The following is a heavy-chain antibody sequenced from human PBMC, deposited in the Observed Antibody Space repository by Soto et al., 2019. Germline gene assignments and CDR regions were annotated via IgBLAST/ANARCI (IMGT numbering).Heavy chain of an antibody. CDR1: GFTFSSYA. CDR3: AKNYFFDS. CDR2: IGVSSDA. Sequence: GGSLRLSCAASGFTFSSYAMSWARQAPGKGLEWVSSIGVSSDAYYADSVKGRFTISRDNSRNTLYLQMNSLKAEDTALYYCAKNYFFDSWGQGTLVTVSS. V-gene: IGHV3-23*01. J-gene: IGHJ4*02.